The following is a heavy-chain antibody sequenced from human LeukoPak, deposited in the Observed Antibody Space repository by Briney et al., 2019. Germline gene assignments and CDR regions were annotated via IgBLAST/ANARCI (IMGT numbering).Heavy chain of an antibody. CDR3: ARDHYDSSDLNWFVP. J-gene: IGHJ5*02. CDR1: GGSISSGDYY. V-gene: IGHV4-30-4*01. D-gene: IGHD3-22*01. Sequence: SETLPLTCTVSGGSISSGDYYWSWIRQPPGKGLEWIGYIYYSGSTYYNPSLKSRVTISVDTSKNQFSLKLSSVTAADTAVYYCARDHYDSSDLNWFVPWGQGTLVTVSS. CDR2: IYYSGST.